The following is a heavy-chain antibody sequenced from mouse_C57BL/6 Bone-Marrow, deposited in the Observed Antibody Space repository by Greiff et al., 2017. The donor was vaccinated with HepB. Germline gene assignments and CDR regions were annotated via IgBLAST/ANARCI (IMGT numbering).Heavy chain of an antibody. CDR3: ARYYGSSYCYAMDY. J-gene: IGHJ4*01. Sequence: VQLQQPGAELVKPGASVKLSCKASGYTFTSYWMHWVKQRPGQGLEWIGMIHPNSGSTNYNEKFKSKATLTVDKSSSTAYMQLSSLTSEDSAVYYCARYYGSSYCYAMDYWGQGTSVTVSS. CDR2: IHPNSGST. CDR1: GYTFTSYW. V-gene: IGHV1-64*01. D-gene: IGHD1-1*01.